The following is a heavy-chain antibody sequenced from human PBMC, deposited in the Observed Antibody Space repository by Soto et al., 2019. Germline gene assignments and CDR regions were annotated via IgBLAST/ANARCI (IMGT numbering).Heavy chain of an antibody. Sequence: GGSLRLSCAASGFTFSGSAMHWVRQASGKGLEWVGRIRSKANSYATAYAASVKGRFTISRDDSKNTAYLQMNSLKTEDTAVYYCTRLTPYGSGSPGAPWGQGTRVTVSS. D-gene: IGHD3-10*01. V-gene: IGHV3-73*01. CDR2: IRSKANSYAT. CDR3: TRLTPYGSGSPGAP. J-gene: IGHJ5*02. CDR1: GFTFSGSA.